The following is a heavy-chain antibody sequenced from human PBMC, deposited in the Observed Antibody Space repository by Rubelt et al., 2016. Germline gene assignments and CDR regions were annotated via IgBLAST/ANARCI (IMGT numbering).Heavy chain of an antibody. CDR3: AHSTYSAGRGFDP. CDR1: GGSISTYYWS. CDR2: IYWDDDK. Sequence: QESGPGLVKPSETLSLTCAVSGGSISTYYWSWIRQPPGKALEWLALIYWDDDKRYSPSLKSRLTITKDTSKNQVVLTRTNMDPVDTATYYCAHSTYSAGRGFDPWGQGTLVTVSS. J-gene: IGHJ5*02. D-gene: IGHD2-15*01. V-gene: IGHV2-5*08.